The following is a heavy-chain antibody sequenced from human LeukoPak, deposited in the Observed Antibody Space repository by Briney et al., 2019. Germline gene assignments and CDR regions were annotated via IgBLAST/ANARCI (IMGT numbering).Heavy chain of an antibody. CDR3: ARETTVTTRFDY. J-gene: IGHJ4*02. Sequence: PSETLSLTCTVSGGSISSVSYYWSWIRQPAGKGLEWIGRIYTSGSTNYNPSLKSRVTISVDTSKNQFSLKLSSVTAADTAVYYCARETTVTTRFDYWGQGTLVTVSS. D-gene: IGHD4-17*01. CDR1: GGSISSVSYY. CDR2: IYTSGST. V-gene: IGHV4-61*02.